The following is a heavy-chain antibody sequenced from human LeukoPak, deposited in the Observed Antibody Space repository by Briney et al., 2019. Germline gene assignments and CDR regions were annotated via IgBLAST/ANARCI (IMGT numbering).Heavy chain of an antibody. CDR3: ARDSSGWYYWFDP. Sequence: ASVKVSCKASGYTFTGYYMHWVRQAPGQGLEWMGWINPNSGGTNYAQKFQGRVTMTRDTPISTAYMELSRLRSDDTAVYYCARDSSGWYYWFDPWGQGTLVTVSS. V-gene: IGHV1-2*02. D-gene: IGHD6-19*01. CDR2: INPNSGGT. CDR1: GYTFTGYY. J-gene: IGHJ5*02.